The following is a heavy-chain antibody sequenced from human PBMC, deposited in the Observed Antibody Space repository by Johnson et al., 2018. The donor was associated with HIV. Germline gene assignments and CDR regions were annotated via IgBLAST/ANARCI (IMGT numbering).Heavy chain of an antibody. CDR2: IWYDGSNK. Sequence: VQLVESGGGVVQPGRSLRLSCAASGFTFSSYGMHWVRQAPGKGLESVAVIWYDGSNKSYEDSVRGRFTISRDNSKNTLYLQMNSLRAEDTAVYFCARDQGYNGFEPDAFDIWGRGTMVTVAS. J-gene: IGHJ3*02. D-gene: IGHD5-12*01. CDR3: ARDQGYNGFEPDAFDI. CDR1: GFTFSSYG. V-gene: IGHV3-33*01.